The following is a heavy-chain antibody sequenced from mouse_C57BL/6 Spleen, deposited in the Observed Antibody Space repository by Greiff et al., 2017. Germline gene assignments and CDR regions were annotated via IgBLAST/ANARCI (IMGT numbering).Heavy chain of an antibody. Sequence: VQLQESGAELMKPGASVKLSCKATGYTFTGYWIEWVKQRPGHGLEWIGEILPGSGSTYYNEKFKGRATITADTSTNTAYMQLSSLTTEDSAIYYCARFTTVELDYWGQGTTLTVSS. CDR1: GYTFTGYW. D-gene: IGHD1-1*01. CDR2: ILPGSGST. CDR3: ARFTTVELDY. V-gene: IGHV1-9*01. J-gene: IGHJ2*01.